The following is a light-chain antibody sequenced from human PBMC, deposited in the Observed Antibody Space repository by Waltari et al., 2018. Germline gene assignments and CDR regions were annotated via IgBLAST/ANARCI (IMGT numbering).Light chain of an antibody. V-gene: IGLV4-69*01. CDR3: QTGGHGTWV. J-gene: IGLJ3*02. CDR2: VNSDGSH. CDR1: SGHSSNV. Sequence: QLVLTQSPSASASLGASVKLTCTLSSGHSSNVIAWHQQQPEKGPRYLMKVNSDGSHSKGDEIPDRFSGSSSGAERYLTISSVQSEDEADYYCQTGGHGTWVFGGGTKLTGL.